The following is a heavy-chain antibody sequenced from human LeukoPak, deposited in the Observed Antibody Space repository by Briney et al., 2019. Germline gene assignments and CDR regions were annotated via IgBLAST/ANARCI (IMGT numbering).Heavy chain of an antibody. J-gene: IGHJ5*02. V-gene: IGHV3-15*01. CDR1: GFCFSRAW. CDR3: TTGSSISGVVGDP. CDR2: IKTKTEGETR. Sequence: GGSLRLSRVASGFCFSRAWMSSVRQAPGKGLEWVGHIKTKTEGETRGYAAPVKGRFIISRNDSKNTLYLQMDSLKTEDTAVYYCTTGSSISGVVGDPCGQGTLVTVSS. D-gene: IGHD3-3*01.